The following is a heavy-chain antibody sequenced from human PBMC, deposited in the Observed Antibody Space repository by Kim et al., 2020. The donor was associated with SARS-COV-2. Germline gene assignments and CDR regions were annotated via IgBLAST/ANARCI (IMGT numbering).Heavy chain of an antibody. CDR3: ARDGAVAAPDWYFDL. J-gene: IGHJ2*01. CDR2: INPNSGGT. CDR1: GYTFTGYY. D-gene: IGHD6-19*01. V-gene: IGHV1-2*02. Sequence: ASVKVSCKASGYTFTGYYMHWVRQAPGQGLEWMGWINPNSGGTNYAQKFQGRVTMTRDTSISTAYMELSRLRSDDTAVYYCARDGAVAAPDWYFDLWGRGTLGTVSS.